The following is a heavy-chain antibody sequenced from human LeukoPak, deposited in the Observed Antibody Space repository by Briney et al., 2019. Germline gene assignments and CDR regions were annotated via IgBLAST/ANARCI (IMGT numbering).Heavy chain of an antibody. Sequence: SVKVSCKTSGGTFSSYAISWVRQAPGQGLEWMGRIIPIFGTANYAQRFQGRVTITTDESTSTASMELSSLRSEDTAVYYCARVLNSYSGYDLSFGFWGQGTLVTVSS. CDR3: ARVLNSYSGYDLSFGF. V-gene: IGHV1-69*05. J-gene: IGHJ4*02. D-gene: IGHD5-12*01. CDR2: IIPIFGTA. CDR1: GGTFSSYA.